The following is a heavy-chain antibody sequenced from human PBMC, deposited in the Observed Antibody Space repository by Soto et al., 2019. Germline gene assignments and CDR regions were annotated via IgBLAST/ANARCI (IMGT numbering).Heavy chain of an antibody. D-gene: IGHD3-16*01. Sequence: GGSLRLSCAASGFTFSDYYIHWIRRAPGKGLEWISYISGNGEIIQYAASARGRFTISRDNAENSVYLEMDSLRAEDTALYYYARDKRGDPYYYYSGMDVWGQGTMVTVSS. CDR1: GFTFSDYY. CDR2: ISGNGEII. CDR3: ARDKRGDPYYYYSGMDV. J-gene: IGHJ6*02. V-gene: IGHV3-11*01.